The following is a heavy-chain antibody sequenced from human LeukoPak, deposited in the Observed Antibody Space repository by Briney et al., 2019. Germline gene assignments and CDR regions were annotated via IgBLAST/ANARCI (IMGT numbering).Heavy chain of an antibody. J-gene: IGHJ4*02. CDR1: GFTFSSYA. V-gene: IGHV3-30-3*02. D-gene: IGHD2-2*02. CDR3: AKRGCSSTSCNSSGYYFDY. CDR2: ISYDGSNK. Sequence: TGRSLRLSCAASGFTFSSYAMHWVRQAPGKGLEWVAVISYDGSNKYYADSVKGRFTISRDNSKNTLYLQMNSLRAEDTAVYYCAKRGCSSTSCNSSGYYFDYWGQGTLVTVSS.